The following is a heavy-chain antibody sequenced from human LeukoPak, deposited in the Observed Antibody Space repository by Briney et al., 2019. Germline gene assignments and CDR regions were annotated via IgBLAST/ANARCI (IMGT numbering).Heavy chain of an antibody. Sequence: GGSLRLSCAASGFTFSSYAMSWVRQAPGKGLEWVSSISSSSSYIYYADSVKGRFTISRDNAKNSLYLQMNSLRAEDTAVYYCARERGVYYDSTEIDYWGQGTLVTVSS. J-gene: IGHJ4*02. CDR3: ARERGVYYDSTEIDY. D-gene: IGHD3-22*01. CDR1: GFTFSSYA. CDR2: ISSSSSYI. V-gene: IGHV3-21*01.